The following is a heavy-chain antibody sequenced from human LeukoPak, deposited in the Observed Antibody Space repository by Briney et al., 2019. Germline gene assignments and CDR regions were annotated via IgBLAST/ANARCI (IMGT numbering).Heavy chain of an antibody. J-gene: IGHJ4*02. D-gene: IGHD6-13*01. V-gene: IGHV3-23*01. CDR2: ISGSGGST. Sequence: PGGSLRLSCAASGFTFSSDAMSWVRQAPGKGLEWVSAISGSGGSTYYADSVKGRFTISRDNSKNTLYLQMNSLRAEDTAVYYCAKNGFTSVAAAVDYCGQGTLVTVSS. CDR1: GFTFSSDA. CDR3: AKNGFTSVAAAVDY.